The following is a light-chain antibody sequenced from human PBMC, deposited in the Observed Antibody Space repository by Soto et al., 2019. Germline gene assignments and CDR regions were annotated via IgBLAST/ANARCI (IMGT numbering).Light chain of an antibody. J-gene: IGLJ1*01. CDR3: SSYTSSSTLGGV. CDR2: DVS. CDR1: SSDVGGYNY. Sequence: QSALNQPASVSGSPGQSITISCTGTSSDVGGYNYVSWYQQHPGKAPKLMIYDVSNRPSGVSNRFSGSKSGNTASLTISGLQAEDEADYYCSSYTSSSTLGGVFGTGTKVTVL. V-gene: IGLV2-14*01.